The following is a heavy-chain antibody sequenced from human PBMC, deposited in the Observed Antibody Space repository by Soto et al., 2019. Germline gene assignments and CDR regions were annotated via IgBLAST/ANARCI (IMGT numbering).Heavy chain of an antibody. D-gene: IGHD2-15*01. CDR2: IIPIFGTA. CDR1: GGTFSSYA. CDR3: ARDVKEGYCSGGSCNSGDY. Sequence: QVQLVQSGAEVKKPGSSVKVSCKASGGTFSSYAISWVRQTPGQGLEWMGGIIPIFGTANYAQKFQGRVTIPAYESTSTAYMELSSLRSEDTAVYYCARDVKEGYCSGGSCNSGDYWCQGPLVTVSS. V-gene: IGHV1-69*01. J-gene: IGHJ4*02.